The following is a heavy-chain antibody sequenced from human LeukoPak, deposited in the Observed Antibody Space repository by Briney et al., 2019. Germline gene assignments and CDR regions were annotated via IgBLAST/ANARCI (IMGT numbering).Heavy chain of an antibody. CDR2: ISSSSNTI. CDR3: ARPSSSGWFDP. CDR1: GFTFSSYS. D-gene: IGHD6-6*01. J-gene: IGHJ5*02. Sequence: PGGSLRLSCAASGFTFSSYSMNWVRQAPGKGLEWVSYISSSSNTIYYADSVKGRFTISRDNAKNSLYLQMNSLRAEDTAVYYCARPSSSGWFDPCGQGTLVTVSS. V-gene: IGHV3-48*04.